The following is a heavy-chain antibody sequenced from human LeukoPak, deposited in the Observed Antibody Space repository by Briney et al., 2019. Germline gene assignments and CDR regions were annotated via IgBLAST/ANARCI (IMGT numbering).Heavy chain of an antibody. Sequence: ASVKVSCKASGYTFTNYGINWVRQAPGQGLEWMGWISAYNGNTNYAQKLQGRVTMSADTSTSTAYMELSRLRSDDTAVYYCARGPYGDYEYYYYMDVWGKGTTVTVSS. J-gene: IGHJ6*03. V-gene: IGHV1-18*01. CDR3: ARGPYGDYEYYYYMDV. D-gene: IGHD4-17*01. CDR2: ISAYNGNT. CDR1: GYTFTNYG.